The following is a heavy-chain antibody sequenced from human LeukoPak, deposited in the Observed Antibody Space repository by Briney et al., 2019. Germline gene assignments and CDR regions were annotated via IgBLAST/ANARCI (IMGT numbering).Heavy chain of an antibody. CDR2: ISSSSSYI. V-gene: IGHV3-21*01. CDR1: GFTVSNYN. CDR3: ARDLIVATIDGYGMDV. J-gene: IGHJ6*02. D-gene: IGHD5-12*01. Sequence: GGSLRLSCAASGFTVSNYNMNWVRQAPGKGLEWVSSISSSSSYIYYADSVKGRFTISRDNAKNSLYLQMNSLRAEDTAVYYCARDLIVATIDGYGMDVWGQGTTVTVSS.